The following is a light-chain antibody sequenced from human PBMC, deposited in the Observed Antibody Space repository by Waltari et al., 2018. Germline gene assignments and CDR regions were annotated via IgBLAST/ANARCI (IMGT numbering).Light chain of an antibody. CDR3: QQVHSFPFT. Sequence: DIQMTQSPSSMSASMGDTFTIPCRASQDILRWLSWFQQKPGTAPKLLIYGASNLKGGVPSRFSGSGSGTHFTLSISSLHPEDFATYYCQQVHSFPFTFGPGTKVDLK. CDR1: QDILRW. J-gene: IGKJ3*01. CDR2: GAS. V-gene: IGKV1-12*01.